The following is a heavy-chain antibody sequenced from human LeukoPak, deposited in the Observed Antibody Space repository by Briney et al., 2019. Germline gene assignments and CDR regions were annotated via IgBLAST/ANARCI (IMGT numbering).Heavy chain of an antibody. CDR1: GFTFSSYA. V-gene: IGHV3-23*01. Sequence: GGSLRLSCAASGFTFSSYAMSWVRQAPGKGLEWVSAISGSGGSTYYADSVKGRFTISRDNSMNTLYLHMTSLRAEDTAVYYCAKDRWGVYEHCCEPFDYWGQGTLVTVSS. CDR3: AKDRWGVYEHCCEPFDY. J-gene: IGHJ4*02. CDR2: ISGSGGST. D-gene: IGHD2-21*01.